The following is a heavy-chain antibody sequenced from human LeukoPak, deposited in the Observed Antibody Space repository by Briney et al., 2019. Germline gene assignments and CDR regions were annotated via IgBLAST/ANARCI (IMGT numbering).Heavy chain of an antibody. V-gene: IGHV4-34*01. CDR2: INHSGST. Sequence: SETLSLTCAVYGGSFSGYYWSWIRQPPGKGLEWIGEINHSGSTNYNPSLRSRVTISVDTSKNQFSLKLSSVTAADTAVYYCARGDRPQGIDYWGQGTLVTVSS. D-gene: IGHD3-22*01. J-gene: IGHJ4*02. CDR3: ARGDRPQGIDY. CDR1: GGSFSGYY.